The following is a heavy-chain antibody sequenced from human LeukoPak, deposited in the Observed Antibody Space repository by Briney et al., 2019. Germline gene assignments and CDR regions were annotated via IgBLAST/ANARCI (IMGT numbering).Heavy chain of an antibody. CDR1: GGTFSSYA. CDR2: IIPIFGTA. CDR3: ASLYGSGSYRPPTHATDY. Sequence: ASVKVSCKASGGTFSSYAISWVRQAPGQGLEWMGGIIPIFGTAHYAQKFQGRVTITADESTSTAYMELSSLRSEDTAVYYCASLYGSGSYRPPTHATDYWGQGTLVTVSS. V-gene: IGHV1-69*13. D-gene: IGHD3-10*01. J-gene: IGHJ4*02.